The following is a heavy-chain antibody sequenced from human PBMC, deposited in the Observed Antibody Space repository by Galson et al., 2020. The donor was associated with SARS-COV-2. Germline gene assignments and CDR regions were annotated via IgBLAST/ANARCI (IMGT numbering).Heavy chain of an antibody. Sequence: SETLSLTCTVSGGSISSYYWSWIRQPPGKGLEWIGYIYYSGSTNYNPSLKSRVTISVDTSKNQFSLKLSSVTAADTAVYYCARHGGRRAGDYGDTRRDYYFDYWGQGTLVTVSS. D-gene: IGHD4-17*01. J-gene: IGHJ4*02. CDR1: GGSISSYY. CDR3: ARHGGRRAGDYGDTRRDYYFDY. V-gene: IGHV4-59*08. CDR2: IYYSGST.